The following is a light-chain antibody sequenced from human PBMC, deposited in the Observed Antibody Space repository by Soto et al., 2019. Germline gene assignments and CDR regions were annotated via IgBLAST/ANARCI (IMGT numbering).Light chain of an antibody. CDR2: GAS. Sequence: EIVLTQSPGTLSLSPGERATISCRASQSVSSSYLAWYQQKPGQAPRVLIYGASSRATGIPDRFSGSGSGTEFTLTISRLEPEDFAVYFCQQYGNSPPNSFGQGTKVEIK. CDR1: QSVSSSY. CDR3: QQYGNSPPNS. V-gene: IGKV3-20*01. J-gene: IGKJ2*01.